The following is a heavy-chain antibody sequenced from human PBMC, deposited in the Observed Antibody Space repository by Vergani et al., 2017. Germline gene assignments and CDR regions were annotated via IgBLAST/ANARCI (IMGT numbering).Heavy chain of an antibody. J-gene: IGHJ4*02. V-gene: IGHV3-23*01. CDR3: AKDLTTITEAYFDY. Sequence: EVQLLESGGGLVQPGGSLRLSCAASGFTFSSYAMSWVRQAPGKGLEWVSAISGSGGTTYYADSVKGRFTISRDNSKNTLYLQMNRLRAGDTAVYYCAKDLTTITEAYFDYWGQGTLVTVSS. CDR1: GFTFSSYA. D-gene: IGHD5-24*01. CDR2: ISGSGGTT.